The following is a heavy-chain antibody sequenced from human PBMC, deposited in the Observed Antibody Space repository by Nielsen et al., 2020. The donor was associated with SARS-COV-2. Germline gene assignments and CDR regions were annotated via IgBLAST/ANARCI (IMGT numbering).Heavy chain of an antibody. Sequence: GESLKISCAASGFTVSSNYMSWVRQAPGKGLEWVSAISGSGGSTYYADSVKGRFTISRDNSKNTLYLQMNSLRAEDTAVYYCAKACRIAAAGTLTYFDYWGQGTLVTVSS. CDR2: ISGSGGST. CDR3: AKACRIAAAGTLTYFDY. CDR1: GFTVSSNY. J-gene: IGHJ4*02. D-gene: IGHD6-13*01. V-gene: IGHV3-23*01.